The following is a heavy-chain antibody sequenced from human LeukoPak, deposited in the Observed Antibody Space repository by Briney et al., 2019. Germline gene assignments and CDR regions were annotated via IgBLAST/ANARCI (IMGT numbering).Heavy chain of an antibody. CDR3: ARSFEELLPLDY. J-gene: IGHJ4*02. CDR1: GYTFTGYY. Sequence: GASVKVSCTASGYTFTGYYMHWVRQAPGQGLEWMGWISAYNGNTNYAQKLQGRVTMTTDTSTSTAYMELRSLRSDDTAVYYCARSFEELLPLDYWGQGTLVTVSS. CDR2: ISAYNGNT. V-gene: IGHV1-18*04. D-gene: IGHD1-26*01.